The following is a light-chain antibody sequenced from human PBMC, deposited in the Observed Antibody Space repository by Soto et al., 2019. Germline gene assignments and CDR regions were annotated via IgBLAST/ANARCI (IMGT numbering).Light chain of an antibody. V-gene: IGKV3-20*01. CDR2: AAS. J-gene: IGKJ1*01. Sequence: EIVMTQSPATLSVSPGERATLSCRASQSVSSNLAWYQQKPGQAPRLLLYAASSRAADIPDRFSGSGSGTDFTLTINRLEPEDFAVYYCQQYDSSPRTFGQGTKVDIK. CDR1: QSVSSN. CDR3: QQYDSSPRT.